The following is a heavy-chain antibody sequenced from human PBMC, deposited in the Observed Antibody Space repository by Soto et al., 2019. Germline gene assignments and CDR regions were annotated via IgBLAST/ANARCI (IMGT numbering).Heavy chain of an antibody. V-gene: IGHV3-23*01. CDR2: ISGSGGRT. D-gene: IGHD3-3*01. CDR3: AKSSSLPHLEDYYSYYGMDV. CDR1: GFNFRSYA. J-gene: IGHJ6*02. Sequence: GGSQRLSSASSGFNFRSYAMSWVRQAPEKGLEWVSAISGSGGRTYYADSVKGRFTISRDNSKNTLFLQVNSLRAEDTAVYYCAKSSSLPHLEDYYSYYGMDVWGQGTTVTVSS.